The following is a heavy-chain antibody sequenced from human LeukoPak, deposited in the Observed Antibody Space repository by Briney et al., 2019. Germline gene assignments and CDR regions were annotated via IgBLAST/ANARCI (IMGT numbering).Heavy chain of an antibody. CDR1: GGTFSSYA. CDR2: IIPIFGTT. CDR3: ARIKERITIFGVSYYFDY. D-gene: IGHD3-3*01. Sequence: GASVKVPCKASGGTFSSYAINWVRQAPGQGLEWMGGIIPIFGTTNYAQKFQGRVTVTADESTSTAYMELSSLRSEDTAVYYCARIKERITIFGVSYYFDYWGQGTLVTVSS. V-gene: IGHV1-69*13. J-gene: IGHJ4*02.